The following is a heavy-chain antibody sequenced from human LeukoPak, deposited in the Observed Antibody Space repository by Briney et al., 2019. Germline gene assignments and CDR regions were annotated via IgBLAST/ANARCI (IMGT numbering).Heavy chain of an antibody. CDR3: ARGLYDDYGYYFDY. V-gene: IGHV4-4*02. CDR2: IYHSGST. J-gene: IGHJ4*02. Sequence: PSGTLSLTCAVSGGSISSSNWWSWVRQPPGKGLEWIGEIYHSGSTNYNPSLKSRVTISVDTSKNQFSLKLSPVTAADTAVYYCARGLYDDYGYYFDYWGQGTLVTVSS. D-gene: IGHD4-17*01. CDR1: GGSISSSNW.